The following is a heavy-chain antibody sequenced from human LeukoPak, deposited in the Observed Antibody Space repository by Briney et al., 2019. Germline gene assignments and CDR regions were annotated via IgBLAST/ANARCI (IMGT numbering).Heavy chain of an antibody. CDR1: GYTFTTYD. J-gene: IGHJ4*02. D-gene: IGHD2-2*01. V-gene: IGHV1-8*01. CDR2: MNPNSGNT. CDR3: ARGRGVVPAAITFDY. Sequence: GASVKVSCKASGYTFTTYDINWVRQATGQGLEWLGWMNPNSGNTGYAQKFQGRVTMTRNISITTAYMELSNLRSEDTAVYYCARGRGVVPAAITFDYWGQGTLVTVSS.